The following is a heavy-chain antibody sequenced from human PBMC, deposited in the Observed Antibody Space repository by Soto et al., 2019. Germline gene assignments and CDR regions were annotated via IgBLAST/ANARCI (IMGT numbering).Heavy chain of an antibody. J-gene: IGHJ5*02. CDR2: IWYDGSNK. CDR1: GFTFSSYG. V-gene: IGHV3-33*01. D-gene: IGHD3-3*01. CDR3: ARDGKSGRTFAP. Sequence: QVQLVESGGGVVQPGRSLRLSCAASGFTFSSYGMHWVRQAPGKGLEWVAVIWYDGSNKYYADSVKGRFTISRDNSNITLYLQMSSLRAEDTAVYYCARDGKSGRTFAPWGQGTLVTVSS.